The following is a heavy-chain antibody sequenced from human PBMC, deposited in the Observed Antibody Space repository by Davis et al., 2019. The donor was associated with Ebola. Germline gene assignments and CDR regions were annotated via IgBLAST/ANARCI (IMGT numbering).Heavy chain of an antibody. V-gene: IGHV3-30-3*01. CDR1: GFTFSSYA. CDR3: AKVPVLHYDILTGYYDYYYMDV. J-gene: IGHJ6*03. D-gene: IGHD3-9*01. CDR2: ISYDGNNK. Sequence: GGSLRLSCAASGFTFSSYAMHWVRQAPGKGLEWMAVISYDGNNKYYADSVKGRFTISRDNSKNTLYLQMNSLRAEDTAVYYCAKVPVLHYDILTGYYDYYYMDVWGKGTTVTVSS.